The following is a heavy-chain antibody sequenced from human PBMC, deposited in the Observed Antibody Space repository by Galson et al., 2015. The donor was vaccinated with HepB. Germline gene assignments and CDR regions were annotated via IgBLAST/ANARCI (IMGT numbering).Heavy chain of an antibody. CDR3: ARGRYGDYVRWYFDL. V-gene: IGHV4-34*01. Sequence: IRQPPGKGLEWIGEINHSGSTNYNPSLKSRVTISVDTSKNQFSLKLSSVTAADTAVYYCARGRYGDYVRWYFDLWGRGTLVTVSS. CDR2: INHSGST. J-gene: IGHJ2*01. D-gene: IGHD4-17*01.